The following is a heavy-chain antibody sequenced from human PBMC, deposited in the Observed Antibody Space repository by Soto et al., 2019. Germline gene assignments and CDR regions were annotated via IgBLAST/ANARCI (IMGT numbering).Heavy chain of an antibody. D-gene: IGHD2-2*01. CDR1: GYSFTSYW. V-gene: IGHV5-51*01. J-gene: IGHJ6*03. CDR2: IYPGDSDT. CDR3: ARHRPIVVVPAAIQHHYYYMDV. Sequence: PGESLKISCKGSGYSFTSYWIGWVRQMPGKGLEWMGIIYPGDSDTRYSPSFQGQVTISADKSISTAYLQWSSLKASDTAMYYCARHRPIVVVPAAIQHHYYYMDVWGKGTTVTVSS.